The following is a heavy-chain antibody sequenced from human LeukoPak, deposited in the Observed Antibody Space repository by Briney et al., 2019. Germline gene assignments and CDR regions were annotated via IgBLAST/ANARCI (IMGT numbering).Heavy chain of an antibody. D-gene: IGHD4-17*01. CDR3: ARDTLTTVTTS. Sequence: ASVKVSCKAPGYTFTGYYMHWVRQAPGQGLERMGRINPNSGGTNYAQKFQGRVTMTRDTSISTAYMELSRLRSDDTAVYYCARDTLTTVTTSWGQGTLVTVSS. CDR2: INPNSGGT. V-gene: IGHV1-2*06. CDR1: GYTFTGYY. J-gene: IGHJ4*02.